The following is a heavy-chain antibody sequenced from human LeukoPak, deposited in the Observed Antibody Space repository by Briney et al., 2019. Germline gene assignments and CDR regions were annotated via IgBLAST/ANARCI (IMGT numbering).Heavy chain of an antibody. V-gene: IGHV3-23*01. J-gene: IGHJ4*02. CDR2: ISGSGGST. D-gene: IGHD1-26*01. CDR3: AKDHGIVGALLLLPYRDYFDY. CDR1: GYTFSSYA. Sequence: GRSLRLSCAASGYTFSSYAMSWVRQAPGKGLEWVSAISGSGGSTYYADSVKGRFTISRDNSKNTLYLQMNSLRAEDTAVYYCAKDHGIVGALLLLPYRDYFDYWGQGTLVTVSS.